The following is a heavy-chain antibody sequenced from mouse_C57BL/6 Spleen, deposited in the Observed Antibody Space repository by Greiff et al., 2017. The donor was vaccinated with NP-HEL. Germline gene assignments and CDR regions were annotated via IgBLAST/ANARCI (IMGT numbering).Heavy chain of an antibody. CDR1: GYTFTSYW. J-gene: IGHJ1*03. Sequence: EVQLQQSGTVLARPGASVKMSCKTSGYTFTSYWMHWVKQRPGQGLEWIGAIYPGNSDTSYNQKFKGKAKLTAVTSASTAYMELSSLTNEDSAVYYCTRGVITTVVATRGYFDVWGTGTTVTVSS. CDR3: TRGVITTVVATRGYFDV. V-gene: IGHV1-5*01. CDR2: IYPGNSDT. D-gene: IGHD1-1*01.